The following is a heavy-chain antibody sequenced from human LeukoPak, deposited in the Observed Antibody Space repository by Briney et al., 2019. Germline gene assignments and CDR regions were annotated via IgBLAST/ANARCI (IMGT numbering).Heavy chain of an antibody. J-gene: IGHJ5*02. CDR2: IYHSGSS. D-gene: IGHD3-9*01. CDR1: GYSISSGYY. CDR3: AREDGILTGYYTAWFDP. Sequence: SETLSLTCTVSGYSISSGYYWGWIRQPPGKGLEWIGSIYHSGSSYYNPSLKSRVTISIDTCKNQFSLKLSSVTAADTAVYYCAREDGILTGYYTAWFDPWGQGTLVTVSS. V-gene: IGHV4-38-2*02.